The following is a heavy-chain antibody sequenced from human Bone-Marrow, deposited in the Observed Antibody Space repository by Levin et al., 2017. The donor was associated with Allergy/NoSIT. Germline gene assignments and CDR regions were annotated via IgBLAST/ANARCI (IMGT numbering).Heavy chain of an antibody. J-gene: IGHJ5*02. V-gene: IGHV3-53*01. CDR1: GFSVTRG. CDR3: TRWDGYADA. D-gene: IGHD5-18*01. CDR2: FDGSYNI. Sequence: GESLKISCEVSGFSVTRGLTWVRQAPGKELEWVLGFDGSYNIYYRQSVRGRFTVSRDTSKNMVYLQMNSLRVEDSAIYYCTRWDGYADAWGRGTLVTVSA.